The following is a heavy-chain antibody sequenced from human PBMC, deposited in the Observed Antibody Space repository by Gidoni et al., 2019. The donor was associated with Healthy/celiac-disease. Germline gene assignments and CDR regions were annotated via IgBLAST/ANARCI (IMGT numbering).Heavy chain of an antibody. CDR3: ARDGGGSYYSKKSYYYYYGMDV. V-gene: IGHV3-30-3*01. J-gene: IGHJ6*02. CDR1: GFTFSSYA. CDR2: ISYDGSNK. Sequence: QVQLVESGGGVVQPGRSLRLSCAASGFTFSSYAMPWVRQAPGKGLEWVAFISYDGSNKYYADSVKGRFTISRDNSKNTLYLQMNSLRAEDTAVYYCARDGGGSYYSKKSYYYYYGMDVWGQGTTVTVSS. D-gene: IGHD1-26*01.